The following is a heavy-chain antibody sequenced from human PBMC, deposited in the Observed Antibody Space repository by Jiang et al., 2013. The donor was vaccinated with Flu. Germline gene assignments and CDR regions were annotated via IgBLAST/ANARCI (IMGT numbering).Heavy chain of an antibody. CDR1: GDSVSSNSAA. CDR2: TYYRSKWYN. CDR3: AREDRGRRGYNWFDP. D-gene: IGHD3-16*01. Sequence: SGDSVSSNSAAWNWIRQSPSRGLGWLGRTYYRSKWYNDYAISVKSRITINPDTSKNQFSLQLNSVTPEDTAVYYCAREDRGRRGYNWFDPWGQGTLATVSS. J-gene: IGHJ5*02. V-gene: IGHV6-1*01.